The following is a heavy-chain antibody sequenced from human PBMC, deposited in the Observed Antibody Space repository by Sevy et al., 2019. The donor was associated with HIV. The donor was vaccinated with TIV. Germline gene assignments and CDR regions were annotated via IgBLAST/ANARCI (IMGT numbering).Heavy chain of an antibody. CDR1: GFTFNNYA. D-gene: IGHD1-26*01. CDR3: VVGTIQHIDY. V-gene: IGHV3-23*01. J-gene: IGHJ4*02. CDR2: ITAGGVIT. Sequence: GGSLRLSCAASGFTFNNYAMSWVRQDPGKGLEWISVITAGGVITYSVDSVRGRFTISRDNSKNMVYLQMNSLRAEDTATYYCVVGTIQHIDYWGQGTRVTVSS.